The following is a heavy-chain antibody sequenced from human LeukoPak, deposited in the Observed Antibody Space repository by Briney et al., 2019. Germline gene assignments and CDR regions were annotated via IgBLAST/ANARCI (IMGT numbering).Heavy chain of an antibody. CDR3: ARKLRGYSSSWYYFDY. J-gene: IGHJ4*02. CDR2: IYHSGST. V-gene: IGHV4-4*02. D-gene: IGHD6-13*01. Sequence: SETLSLTCAVSGGSISSSDWWSWVRQPPGKGLEWIGEIYHSGSTNYNPSLKSRVTISVDKSENQFSLKLSSVTAADTAVYYCARKLRGYSSSWYYFDYWGQGTLVTVSS. CDR1: GGSISSSDW.